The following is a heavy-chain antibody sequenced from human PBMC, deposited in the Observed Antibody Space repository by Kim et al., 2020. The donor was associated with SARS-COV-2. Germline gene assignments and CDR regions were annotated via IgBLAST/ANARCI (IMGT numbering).Heavy chain of an antibody. CDR1: GGSISSSSYY. CDR2: IYYSGST. CDR3: ARQGDYYGSSGYYGYWFDP. V-gene: IGHV4-39*01. D-gene: IGHD3-22*01. Sequence: SETLSLTCTVSGGSISSSSYYWGWNRQPPGKGLEWIGSIYYSGSTYYNPSLQSRITISVDTSKNQFSLKLSSVTAADTAVYYCARQGDYYGSSGYYGYWFDPWGQGTLVTVSS. J-gene: IGHJ5*02.